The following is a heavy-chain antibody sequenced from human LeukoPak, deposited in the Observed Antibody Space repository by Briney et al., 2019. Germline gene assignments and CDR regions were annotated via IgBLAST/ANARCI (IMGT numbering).Heavy chain of an antibody. CDR1: GFTISNYW. V-gene: IGHV3-23*01. CDR2: ISGSGGST. CDR3: AKGRYCSSTSCYTATLRYYYYMDV. Sequence: GGSLRLSCAASGFTISNYWMSWVRQAPGKGLEWVSAISGSGGSTYYADSVKGRFTISRDNSKNTLYLQMNSLRAEDTAVYYCAKGRYCSSTSCYTATLRYYYYMDVWGKGTTVTVSS. D-gene: IGHD2-2*02. J-gene: IGHJ6*03.